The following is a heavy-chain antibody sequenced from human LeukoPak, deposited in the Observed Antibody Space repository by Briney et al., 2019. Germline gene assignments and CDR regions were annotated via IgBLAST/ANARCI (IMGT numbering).Heavy chain of an antibody. CDR1: GGPISRSSYY. Sequence: SETLSLTCIVSGGPISRSSYYWGWIRQPPGKGLEWIGSMYYSGSTYYNPSLKSRVTISVDTSKNQFSLKLSSVTAADTAVYYCARHSSPDYYDNSGYYPLDYWGQGTLVTVSS. J-gene: IGHJ4*02. V-gene: IGHV4-39*01. D-gene: IGHD3-22*01. CDR3: ARHSSPDYYDNSGYYPLDY. CDR2: MYYSGST.